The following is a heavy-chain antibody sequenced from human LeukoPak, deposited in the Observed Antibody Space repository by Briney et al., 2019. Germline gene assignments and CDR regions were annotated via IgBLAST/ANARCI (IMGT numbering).Heavy chain of an antibody. D-gene: IGHD5-18*01. V-gene: IGHV4-59*12. CDR2: IYYSGST. Sequence: SETLSLTCTVSGGSISSYYWSWIRQPPGKGLEWIGYIYYSGSTNYNPSLKSRVTISVDTSKNQFSLKLSSVTAADTAVYYCAREREDTAMGYYYYMDVWGKGTTVTVSS. CDR3: AREREDTAMGYYYYMDV. CDR1: GGSISSYY. J-gene: IGHJ6*03.